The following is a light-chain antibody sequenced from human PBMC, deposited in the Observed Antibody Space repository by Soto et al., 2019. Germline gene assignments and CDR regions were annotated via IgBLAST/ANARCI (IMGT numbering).Light chain of an antibody. CDR3: QQYNNWPSWT. CDR1: QSVNTN. Sequence: EIVVAQSPATLSVSPGERATLSCRASQSVNTNFAWYQQKPGQAPRLLIYGASTRATGIPARFSGSGSGTEFTLTISSLQSEDFAVYYCQQYNNWPSWTFGQGTKVDIK. CDR2: GAS. J-gene: IGKJ1*01. V-gene: IGKV3-15*01.